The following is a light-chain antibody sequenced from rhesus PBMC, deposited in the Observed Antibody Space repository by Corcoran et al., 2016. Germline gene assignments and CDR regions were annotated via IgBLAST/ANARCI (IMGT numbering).Light chain of an antibody. V-gene: IGLV2-32*02. J-gene: IGLJ1*01. CDR2: EVS. Sequence: QAALTPPRSVSGSPGQSVTISCTGTRNDIGGYNYVSWYQQHPGPAPKLMIYEVSNRPSGVADRFSGSKSGNTASLTISGLQDEDEADYYCSSYAGSNTYIFGAGTRLTVL. CDR3: SSYAGSNTYI. CDR1: RNDIGGYNY.